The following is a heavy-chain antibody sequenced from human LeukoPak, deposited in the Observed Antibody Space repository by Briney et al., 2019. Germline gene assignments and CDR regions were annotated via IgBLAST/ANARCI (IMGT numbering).Heavy chain of an antibody. Sequence: ASVKVSCKASGYTFTGYYMHWVRQAPGQGLEWMGWINPHSGGTNYAQKFQGRVTMTRDTSINTAYMELSRLRSDDTAVYYCAREGRSNYVRDWFDPWGQGTLVTVSS. D-gene: IGHD4-11*01. J-gene: IGHJ5*02. V-gene: IGHV1-2*02. CDR2: INPHSGGT. CDR1: GYTFTGYY. CDR3: AREGRSNYVRDWFDP.